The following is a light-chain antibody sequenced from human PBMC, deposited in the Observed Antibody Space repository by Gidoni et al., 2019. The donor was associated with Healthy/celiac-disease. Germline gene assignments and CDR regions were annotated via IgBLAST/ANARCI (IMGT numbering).Light chain of an antibody. CDR3: QQSYSTPVA. J-gene: IGKJ1*01. CDR1: QSISIY. CDR2: AAS. Sequence: DIQMTQSPSSLSASVGDRVTITCRASQSISIYLNWYQQKPGKAPKLLIYAASSLQSGVPSSFSGSGSGTDFTLTISSLQPEDFATYYFQQSYSTPVAFGQGTKVEIK. V-gene: IGKV1-39*01.